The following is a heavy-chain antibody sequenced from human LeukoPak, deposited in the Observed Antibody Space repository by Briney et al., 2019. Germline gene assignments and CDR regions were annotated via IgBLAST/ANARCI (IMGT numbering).Heavy chain of an antibody. J-gene: IGHJ6*03. V-gene: IGHV4-34*01. CDR2: INHSGST. CDR1: GGSFSGYY. CDR3: ARGYSYGIYYYYYMDV. D-gene: IGHD5-18*01. Sequence: SETLSLTCAVYGGSFSGYYWSWIRQPPGKGLEWIGEINHSGSTNYNPSLKSRVTISVDTSKNQFSLKLSSVTAADTAVYYCARGYSYGIYYYYYMDVWGKGTTVTVSS.